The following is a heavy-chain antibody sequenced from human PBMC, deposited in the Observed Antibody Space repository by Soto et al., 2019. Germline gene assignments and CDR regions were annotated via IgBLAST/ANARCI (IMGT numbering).Heavy chain of an antibody. J-gene: IGHJ6*02. CDR2: IYSNGDT. Sequence: KASETLSLTCSVSSDSMNSGGYYWSWIRQHPGKGLEWIGYIYSNGDTYYNPSLKSRATISVDTSKNQFSLNLTSVTAADTAVYYCARRGGSSSGYYYYAMDVWGQGTTVTVSS. CDR1: SDSMNSGGYY. V-gene: IGHV4-31*03. D-gene: IGHD6-6*01. CDR3: ARRGGSSSGYYYYAMDV.